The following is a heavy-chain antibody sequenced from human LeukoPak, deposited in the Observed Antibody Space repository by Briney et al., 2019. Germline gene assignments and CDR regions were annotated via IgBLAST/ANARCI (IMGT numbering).Heavy chain of an antibody. D-gene: IGHD2-21*02. Sequence: GASVKVSCKASGYTFSTYGLMWVRQAPGQGLEWMGWINTNNGNTNYAQKSQGRVTMTTDTSTSTGYMELRSLRSDDTAVYYCARKRCTGDCYLFDPWGQGTLVTVSS. V-gene: IGHV1-18*01. CDR2: INTNNGNT. CDR3: ARKRCTGDCYLFDP. CDR1: GYTFSTYG. J-gene: IGHJ5*02.